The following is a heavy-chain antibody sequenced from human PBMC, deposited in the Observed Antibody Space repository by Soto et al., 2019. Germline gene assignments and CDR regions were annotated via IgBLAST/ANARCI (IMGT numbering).Heavy chain of an antibody. D-gene: IGHD1-1*01. J-gene: IGHJ6*02. CDR2: IYHTGRT. Sequence: SETLSLTCDVSGASISETNWWSWVRQPPGKGLEWIGEIYHTGRTNYNPSLKSRLTISLDKSRNQFSLKLKSVTAADTAVYYRARGYTEDDFDYYGMDVWGQGTTVTVSS. V-gene: IGHV4-4*02. CDR1: GASISETNW. CDR3: ARGYTEDDFDYYGMDV.